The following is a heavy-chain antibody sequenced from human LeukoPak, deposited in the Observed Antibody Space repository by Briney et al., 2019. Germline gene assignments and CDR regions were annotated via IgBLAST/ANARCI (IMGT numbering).Heavy chain of an antibody. Sequence: SGTLSLTCAVSGGSIDITNYWSWVRQAPGKVLEWIGEISHSGTTNYSPSLRSRVAMSLDRANNQFSLNLTSVTDADTAVYYCTRENRPFCPFAYWGQGVLVTVSS. CDR2: ISHSGTT. V-gene: IGHV4-4*02. CDR1: GGSIDITNY. D-gene: IGHD2/OR15-2a*01. CDR3: TRENRPFCPFAY. J-gene: IGHJ4*02.